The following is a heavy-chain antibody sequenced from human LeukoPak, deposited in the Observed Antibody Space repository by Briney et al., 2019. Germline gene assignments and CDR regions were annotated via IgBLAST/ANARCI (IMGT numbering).Heavy chain of an antibody. CDR1: GYSSTSYG. CDR2: ISVYNGNS. D-gene: IGHD3-10*01. CDR3: ARTDSGSPAYGLDV. Sequence: ASVKVSCKASGYSSTSYGISWVRQAPGQGLEWMGWISVYNGNSNYAQKLQGRVTLTSDTSTSTAYMELRSLRSDDTAVYYCARTDSGSPAYGLDVWGQGTTVTVSS. V-gene: IGHV1-18*01. J-gene: IGHJ6*02.